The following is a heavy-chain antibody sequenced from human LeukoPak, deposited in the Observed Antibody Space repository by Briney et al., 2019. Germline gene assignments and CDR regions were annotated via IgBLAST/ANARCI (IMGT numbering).Heavy chain of an antibody. CDR3: ARVSTMVRGVIPRYYFDY. V-gene: IGHV4-59*01. J-gene: IGHJ4*02. D-gene: IGHD3-10*01. Sequence: AETLSLTCTVSGGSISSYYWSWIRQPPGKGLEWIGYIYYSGSTNYNPSLKSRVTISVDTSKNQFSLKLSSVTAVDTAVYHCARVSTMVRGVIPRYYFDYWGQGTLVTVSS. CDR2: IYYSGST. CDR1: GGSISSYY.